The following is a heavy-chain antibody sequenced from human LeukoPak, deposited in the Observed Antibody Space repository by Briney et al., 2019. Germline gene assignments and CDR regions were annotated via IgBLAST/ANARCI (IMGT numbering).Heavy chain of an antibody. D-gene: IGHD3-3*01. J-gene: IGHJ3*02. Sequence: AASVKVSCKASGYSFISYPISWVRQAPGQGLEWMGWISTYNGNTNYAQKLQDRVTMTTDTSTNTAYMELRSLRSDDTAVYYCARGRDYDLTVDVSDALDIWGQGTVVTVSS. CDR2: ISTYNGNT. CDR3: ARGRDYDLTVDVSDALDI. CDR1: GYSFISYP. V-gene: IGHV1-18*01.